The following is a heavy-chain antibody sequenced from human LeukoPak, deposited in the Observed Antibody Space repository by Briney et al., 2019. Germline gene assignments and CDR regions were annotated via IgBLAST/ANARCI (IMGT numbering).Heavy chain of an antibody. Sequence: PGGSLRLSCAASGFTVSSNYMSWVHQAPGKGLEWVSVIYSGGSTYYADSVKGRFTISRDNSKNTLYLQMNSLRAEDTAVYYCARDVVYSSSSGDYWGQGTLVTVSS. J-gene: IGHJ4*02. CDR3: ARDVVYSSSSGDY. V-gene: IGHV3-66*01. CDR1: GFTVSSNY. D-gene: IGHD6-6*01. CDR2: IYSGGST.